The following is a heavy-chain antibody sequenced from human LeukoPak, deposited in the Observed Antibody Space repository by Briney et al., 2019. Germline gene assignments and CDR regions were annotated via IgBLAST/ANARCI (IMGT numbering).Heavy chain of an antibody. CDR2: ISGSGGST. V-gene: IGHV3-23*01. J-gene: IGHJ4*02. CDR1: GFTLSDYA. Sequence: GGSLRLSCAASGFTLSDYAMSWVRQAPGKGLEWVSTISGSGGSTYYADSVKGRFPISRDNSKNTLYLQMNSVRAEDTAVYYCVRSFGSGWYLFDYWGQGSLVTVSS. D-gene: IGHD6-19*01. CDR3: VRSFGSGWYLFDY.